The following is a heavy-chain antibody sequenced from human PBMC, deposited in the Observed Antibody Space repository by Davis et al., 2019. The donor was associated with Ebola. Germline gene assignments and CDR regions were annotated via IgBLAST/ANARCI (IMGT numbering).Heavy chain of an antibody. CDR3: ASLRRTITGMDDGFDI. D-gene: IGHD2-8*02. CDR2: IYPGDSDT. V-gene: IGHV5-51*01. Sequence: GESLMISCNGSGYSFSSYWIAWVRQLPGKGLEWVGIIYPGDSDTRYSPSFDGQVTISADKSISTAYLQWSSLKASDSGMYYCASLRRTITGMDDGFDIWGQGTMVTVSS. J-gene: IGHJ3*02. CDR1: GYSFSSYW.